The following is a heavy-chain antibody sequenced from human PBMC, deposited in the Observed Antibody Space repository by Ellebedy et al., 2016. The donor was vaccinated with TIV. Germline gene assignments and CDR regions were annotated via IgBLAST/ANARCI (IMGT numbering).Heavy chain of an antibody. Sequence: GSLRLXXAVYGGSFSGYYWSWIRQPPGKGLEWIGEINHSGSTNYNPSLKSRVTISVDTSKNQFSLKLSSVTAADTAVYYCATEYYYYGMDVWGQGTTVTVSS. CDR1: GGSFSGYY. CDR2: INHSGST. J-gene: IGHJ6*02. CDR3: ATEYYYYGMDV. V-gene: IGHV4-34*01.